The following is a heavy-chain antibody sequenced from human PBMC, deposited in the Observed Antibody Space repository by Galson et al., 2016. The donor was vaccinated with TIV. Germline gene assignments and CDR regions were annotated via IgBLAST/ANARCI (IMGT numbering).Heavy chain of an antibody. V-gene: IGHV4-39*01. CDR3: ARHDPGLPPLLL. CDR2: LYYGGAT. J-gene: IGHJ3*01. CDR1: GGSISRSHYY. D-gene: IGHD3-16*01. Sequence: SETLSLTCTVSGGSISRSHYYWGWIRQPPGKGLIWIASLYYGGATYYNPSLKGRVTISVDTSKNQFSLKVSSVTATDTAVYYCARHDPGLPPLLLWGQGTMVTVSS.